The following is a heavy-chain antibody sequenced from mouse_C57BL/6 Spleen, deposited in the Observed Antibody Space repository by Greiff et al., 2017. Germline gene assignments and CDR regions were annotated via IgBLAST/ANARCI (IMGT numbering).Heavy chain of an antibody. CDR3: ARGNDGYFDV. Sequence: QSGAELVKPGASVKISCKASGYAFSSYWMNWVKQRPGKGLEWIGQIYPGDGDTNYNGKFKGKDTLTADKSSSTAYMQLSSLTSEDSAVYFCARGNDGYFDVWGTGTTVTVSS. D-gene: IGHD2-3*01. CDR2: IYPGDGDT. CDR1: GYAFSSYW. V-gene: IGHV1-80*01. J-gene: IGHJ1*03.